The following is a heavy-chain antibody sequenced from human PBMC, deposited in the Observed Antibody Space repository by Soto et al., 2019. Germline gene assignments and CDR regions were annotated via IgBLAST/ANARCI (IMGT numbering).Heavy chain of an antibody. CDR3: ARDRLITGTSPYYYYGMDV. D-gene: IGHD1-7*01. V-gene: IGHV3-53*01. CDR1: GFTVSSNY. Sequence: LRLSCAASGFTVSSNYMSWVRQAPGKGLEWVSVIYSGGSTYYADSVKGRFTISRDNSKNTLYLQMNSLRAEDTAVYYCARDRLITGTSPYYYYGMDVWGQGTTVTVSS. J-gene: IGHJ6*02. CDR2: IYSGGST.